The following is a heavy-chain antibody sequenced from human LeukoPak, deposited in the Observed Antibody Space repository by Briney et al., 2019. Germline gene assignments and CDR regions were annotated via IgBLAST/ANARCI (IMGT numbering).Heavy chain of an antibody. CDR2: IKSKTDGGTT. CDR3: TTDSSGYYYYYYGMDV. Sequence: GGSLRLSCAASGFTFSNAWMSWARQAPGRGLEWVGRIKSKTDGGTTDYAAPVKGRFTISRDDSKNTPYLQMNSLKTEDTAVYYCTTDSSGYYYYYYGMDVWGQGTTVTVSS. CDR1: GFTFSNAW. V-gene: IGHV3-15*01. J-gene: IGHJ6*02. D-gene: IGHD3-22*01.